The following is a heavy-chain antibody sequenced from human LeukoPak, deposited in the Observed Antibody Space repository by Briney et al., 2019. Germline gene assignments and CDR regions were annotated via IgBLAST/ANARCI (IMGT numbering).Heavy chain of an antibody. Sequence: ASVKVSCKASGGTFSSYATSWVRQAPGQGLEWMGGIIPIFGTANYAQKFQGRVTMTEDTSTDTAYMELSSLRSEDTAVYYCATNNGFGGATSSDYWGQGTLGNVFS. V-gene: IGHV1-69*06. CDR1: GGTFSSYA. J-gene: IGHJ4*02. CDR2: IIPIFGTA. CDR3: ATNNGFGGATSSDY. D-gene: IGHD3-16*01.